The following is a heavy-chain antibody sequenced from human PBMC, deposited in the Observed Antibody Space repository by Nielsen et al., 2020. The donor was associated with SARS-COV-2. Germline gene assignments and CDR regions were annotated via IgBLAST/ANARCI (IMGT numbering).Heavy chain of an antibody. D-gene: IGHD6-13*01. V-gene: IGHV5-51*01. J-gene: IGHJ6*02. CDR3: ARLQSSTGGGMDV. CDR2: VYPGDSDT. CDR1: GYNFATCW. Sequence: GESLKISCQGSGYNFATCWIAWVRQMPGKGLEWMGVVYPGDSDTRYSPSFQGQVIISFDKSITTAYLQWNSLQASDSAMYYCARLQSSTGGGMDVWGQGTAVTVSS.